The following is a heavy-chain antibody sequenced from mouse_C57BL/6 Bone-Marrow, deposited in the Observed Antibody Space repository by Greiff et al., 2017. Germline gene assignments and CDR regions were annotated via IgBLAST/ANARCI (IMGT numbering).Heavy chain of an antibody. Sequence: DVKLVESGGGLVKPGGSLKLSCAASGFTFSSYAMSWVRQTPEKRLEWVATISDGGSYTYYPDNVKGRFTISRDNAKNNLYLQMSHLKSEDTAMYYCASTFYFDYWGQGTTLTDSS. CDR2: ISDGGSYT. J-gene: IGHJ2*01. CDR1: GFTFSSYA. CDR3: ASTFYFDY. V-gene: IGHV5-4*03.